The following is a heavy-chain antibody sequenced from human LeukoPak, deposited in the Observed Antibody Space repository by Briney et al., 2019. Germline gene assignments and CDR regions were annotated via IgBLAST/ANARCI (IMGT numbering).Heavy chain of an antibody. D-gene: IGHD6-19*01. Sequence: PGGSLSLSCAASGFNVSSNYMHWVRQTPGKGLEWVSVIYSGGSTYYADSVKGRFTISRDNSKNTLYLQMNSLRAEDTAVYYCAREPRVAGTTMVWGQGTMVTVSS. CDR1: GFNVSSNY. J-gene: IGHJ3*01. CDR2: IYSGGST. V-gene: IGHV3-53*01. CDR3: AREPRVAGTTMV.